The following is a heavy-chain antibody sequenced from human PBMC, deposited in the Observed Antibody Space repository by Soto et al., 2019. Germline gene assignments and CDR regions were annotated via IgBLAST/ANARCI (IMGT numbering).Heavy chain of an antibody. CDR3: ARVSGSGWYYFDY. V-gene: IGHV4-31*03. Sequence: QVQLQESGPGLMKPSQTLSLTCTVSGCSISRGGYYWGWIRQHPGKGLEWIGYTDYSGSTYYNPSLNSRVTISVDTSKNQCSLKLSSVTAADTAVYYCARVSGSGWYYFDYWGQGTLVTVSS. CDR1: GCSISRGGYY. D-gene: IGHD6-19*01. CDR2: TDYSGST. J-gene: IGHJ4*02.